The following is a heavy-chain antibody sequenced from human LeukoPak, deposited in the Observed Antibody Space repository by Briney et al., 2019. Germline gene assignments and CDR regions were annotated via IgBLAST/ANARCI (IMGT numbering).Heavy chain of an antibody. CDR2: ISWNSGSI. Sequence: PGRSLRLSCAASGFTFDDYAMHWVRQAPGKGLEGVSGISWNSGSIGYGDCVKGRFTISRDNAKNSVYMQMNSLSAEDTAVYYCAKAPRRDGYNQGLDYWGQGTLVTVSS. CDR3: AKAPRRDGYNQGLDY. D-gene: IGHD5-24*01. J-gene: IGHJ4*02. V-gene: IGHV3-9*01. CDR1: GFTFDDYA.